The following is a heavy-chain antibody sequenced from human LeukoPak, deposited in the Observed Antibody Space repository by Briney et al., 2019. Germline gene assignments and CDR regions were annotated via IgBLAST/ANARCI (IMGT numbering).Heavy chain of an antibody. CDR1: GFTFSSYG. J-gene: IGHJ4*02. V-gene: IGHV3-20*04. CDR3: AKERTPRYSSAWLLDY. CDR2: INWNGGST. D-gene: IGHD6-19*01. Sequence: GGSLRLSCAASGFTFSSYGMHWVRQAPGKGLEWVSGINWNGGSTGYADSVKGRFTISRDNAKNSLYLQMNSLRAEDTAMYYCAKERTPRYSSAWLLDYWGQGTLVTVSS.